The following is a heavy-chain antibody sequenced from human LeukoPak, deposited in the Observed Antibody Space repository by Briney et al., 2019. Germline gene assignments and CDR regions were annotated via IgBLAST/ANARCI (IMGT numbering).Heavy chain of an antibody. CDR1: GFTFSTYS. CDR3: SGLYDYGMDV. Sequence: GGSLRLSCAASGFTFSTYSMNWVRQAPGKGLEWVSSISSRSHYLYYADSVKGRFTISRDNAKNSLYLQMNSLRAEDTAVYYCSGLYDYGMDVWGQGTTVTVSS. J-gene: IGHJ6*02. V-gene: IGHV3-21*01. CDR2: ISSRSHYL.